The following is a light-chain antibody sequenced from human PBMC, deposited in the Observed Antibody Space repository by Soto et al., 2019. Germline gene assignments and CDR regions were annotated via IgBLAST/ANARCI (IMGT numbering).Light chain of an antibody. J-gene: IGLJ1*01. CDR3: SSYTSSSSLV. V-gene: IGLV2-14*01. CDR1: SSDVGGYNY. Sequence: QSALTQPASVSGSPGQSLTISCTGTSSDVGGYNYVSWYQQHPGKAPKLMIYEVSNRPSGVSNRFSGSKSGNTASLTISGLQAEDEADYYCSSYTSSSSLVFGTRTKVTVL. CDR2: EVS.